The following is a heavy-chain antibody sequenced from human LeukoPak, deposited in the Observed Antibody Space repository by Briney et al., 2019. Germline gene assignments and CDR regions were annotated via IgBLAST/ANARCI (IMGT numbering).Heavy chain of an antibody. D-gene: IGHD2-21*02. CDR3: ARATLYCGGDCRFGYFDY. CDR1: GGSFSDYY. Sequence: PSETLSLTCAVYGGSFSDYYLTWVRQPPGKGLEWIGEINHMGSTNYNPSLKSRVTISVDTSNSHFSLRLSSVTAADTAVYYCARATLYCGGDCRFGYFDYWGQGTLVTVSS. J-gene: IGHJ4*02. CDR2: INHMGST. V-gene: IGHV4-34*01.